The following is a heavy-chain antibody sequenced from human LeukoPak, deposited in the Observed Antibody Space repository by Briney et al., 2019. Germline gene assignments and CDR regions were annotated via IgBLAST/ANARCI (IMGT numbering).Heavy chain of an antibody. CDR1: GGSVSSTNW. CDR3: ARERAPYYYDSSGLRWFDP. J-gene: IGHJ5*02. Sequence: SETLSLTCAVSGGSVSSTNWWSWVRQPPGKGLEWIGEVYRSGSTNYNPSLKSRLTISIDKSKNQFSLKLSSVTAADTAVYYCARERAPYYYDSSGLRWFDPWGQGTLVTVSS. D-gene: IGHD3-22*01. CDR2: VYRSGST. V-gene: IGHV4-4*02.